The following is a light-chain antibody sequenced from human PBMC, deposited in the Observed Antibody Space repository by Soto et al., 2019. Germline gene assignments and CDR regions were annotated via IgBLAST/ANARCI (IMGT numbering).Light chain of an antibody. CDR2: KAS. Sequence: DSQMTKYPSTLSASVGVIVTITCQASQSISSWLAWYQQKPGKAPKLLISKASTLQSGVPPRFSGSGYGTEFTLTISSLQPDDFATYYCQQYERYPMTFGGGTKVEIK. CDR3: QQYERYPMT. J-gene: IGKJ4*01. CDR1: QSISSW. V-gene: IGKV1-5*03.